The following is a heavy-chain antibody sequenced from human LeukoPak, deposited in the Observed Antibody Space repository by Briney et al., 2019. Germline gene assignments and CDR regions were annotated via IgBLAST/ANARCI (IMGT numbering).Heavy chain of an antibody. J-gene: IGHJ4*02. CDR3: AREGEMATSAFDY. D-gene: IGHD5-24*01. CDR2: IYYSGST. CDR1: GGSISSYY. V-gene: IGHV4-59*01. Sequence: KTSETLSLTCTVSGGSISSYYWSWFRQPPGKGLEWIGYIYYSGSTNYNPSLKSRVTISVDTSKNQFSLKLSSVTAADTAVYYCAREGEMATSAFDYWGQGTLVTVSS.